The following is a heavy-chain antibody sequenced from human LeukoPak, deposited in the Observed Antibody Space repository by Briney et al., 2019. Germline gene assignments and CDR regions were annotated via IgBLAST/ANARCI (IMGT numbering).Heavy chain of an antibody. Sequence: GRSLRLSCAASGFIFDDYAMHWVRHPPGKGLEWVSSLSWSSAIIAYADSVKGRFTISRDNAKNSLYLQMNSLRAEDTALYYCAKGQGYYDILTGLPFDYWGQGSLITVSS. D-gene: IGHD3-9*01. CDR1: GFIFDDYA. J-gene: IGHJ4*02. CDR2: LSWSSAII. CDR3: AKGQGYYDILTGLPFDY. V-gene: IGHV3-9*01.